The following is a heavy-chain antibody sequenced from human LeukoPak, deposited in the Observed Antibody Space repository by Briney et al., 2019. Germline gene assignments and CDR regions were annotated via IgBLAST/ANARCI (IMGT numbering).Heavy chain of an antibody. CDR2: INSDGSST. J-gene: IGHJ4*02. D-gene: IGHD4-17*01. CDR1: GFTFSSYW. CDR3: ARESTEYYFDH. V-gene: IGHV3-74*01. Sequence: GGSLRLSCAASGFTFSSYWMHWVRQAPGKGLVWVSRINSDGSSTSYADSVKGRFTISRDNAKNTLYLQMNSLRAEDTAVYYCARESTEYYFDHWGQGTLVTVSS.